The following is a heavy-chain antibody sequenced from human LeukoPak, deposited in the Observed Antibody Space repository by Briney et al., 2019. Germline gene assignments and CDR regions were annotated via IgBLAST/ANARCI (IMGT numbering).Heavy chain of an antibody. D-gene: IGHD3-22*01. Sequence: PGGSLRLSCAASGFTVGSNYMSWVRQAPGKGLEWVSVIYSGGSTYYADSVKGRFTISRDNSKNTLYLQMNSLRAEDTAVYYCARDGPYYDSSGSIKADAFDIWGQGTMVTVSS. J-gene: IGHJ3*02. V-gene: IGHV3-53*01. CDR3: ARDGPYYDSSGSIKADAFDI. CDR2: IYSGGST. CDR1: GFTVGSNY.